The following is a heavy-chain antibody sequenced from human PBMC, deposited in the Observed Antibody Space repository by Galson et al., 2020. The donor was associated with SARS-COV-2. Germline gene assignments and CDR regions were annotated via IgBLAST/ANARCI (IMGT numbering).Heavy chain of an antibody. J-gene: IGHJ6*02. CDR3: ARLEYSSRGMDV. CDR1: GYTFSSYP. CDR2: IHTENGNT. Sequence: ASVKVSCKASGYTFSSYPMHWVRQAPGQNLEWMGWIHTENGNTKYSEKFQGRVTITRDKAANTVYLELSSLRSGDTAVYYCARLEYSSRGMDVWGQGTTVTVSS. V-gene: IGHV1-3*04. D-gene: IGHD3-22*01.